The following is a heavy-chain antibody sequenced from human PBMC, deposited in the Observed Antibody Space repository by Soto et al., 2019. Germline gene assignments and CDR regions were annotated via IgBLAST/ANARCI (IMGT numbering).Heavy chain of an antibody. CDR2: ISAYNGNT. CDR1: GYTFTSYG. Sequence: ASVKVSCKASGYTFTSYGISWVRQAPGQGLEWMGWISAYNGNTNYAQKLQGRVTMTTDTSTSTAYMELRSLRSDDTAVYYCARDLIAGSSSLYYYYYGMDVWGQGTTVTVSS. CDR3: ARDLIAGSSSLYYYYYGMDV. J-gene: IGHJ6*02. V-gene: IGHV1-18*01. D-gene: IGHD6-6*01.